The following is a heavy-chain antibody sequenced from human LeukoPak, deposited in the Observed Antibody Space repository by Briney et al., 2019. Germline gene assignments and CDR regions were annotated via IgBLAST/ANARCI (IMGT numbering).Heavy chain of an antibody. V-gene: IGHV3-23*01. CDR1: GFTFSAYA. J-gene: IGHJ6*02. CDR3: ARDLRYYVAMDV. D-gene: IGHD3-10*02. CDR2: IGSDGKT. Sequence: SGGSLRLSCEASGFTFSAYAMTWVRQAPGKGLEWVSSIGSDGKTHYSESVKGRFAISRDNSKSMLFLQLNSPRAEDTALYYCARDLRYYVAMDVWGQGTTVTVSS.